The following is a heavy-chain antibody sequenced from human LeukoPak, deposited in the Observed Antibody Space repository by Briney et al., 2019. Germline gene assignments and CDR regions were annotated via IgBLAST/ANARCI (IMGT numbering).Heavy chain of an antibody. CDR3: ASRGRPPIAARPDGAFDI. D-gene: IGHD6-6*01. V-gene: IGHV4-39*01. J-gene: IGHJ3*02. Sequence: SETLSLTCTVSGGSISSSSYYWGWIRQPPGKGLEWIGSIYYSGRTYYNPSLKSRVTISVDTSKNQFSLKLNSVIAADTAVYYCASRGRPPIAARPDGAFDIWGPGTMVTVSS. CDR2: IYYSGRT. CDR1: GGSISSSSYY.